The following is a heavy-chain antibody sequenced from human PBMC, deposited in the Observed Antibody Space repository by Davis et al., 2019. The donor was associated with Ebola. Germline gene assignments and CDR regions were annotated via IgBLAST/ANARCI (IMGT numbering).Heavy chain of an antibody. J-gene: IGHJ3*01. CDR2: IGTAGDT. CDR1: GFTFSSYW. D-gene: IGHD5-24*01. V-gene: IGHV3-13*01. Sequence: GGSLRLSCAASGFTFSSYWMSWVRQAPGKGLEWVSAIGTAGDTYYPGSVKGRFTISRENAKNSLYLQMNSLRAEDTAVYYCAREGSRWLQTLWGQGKMVTVSS. CDR3: AREGSRWLQTL.